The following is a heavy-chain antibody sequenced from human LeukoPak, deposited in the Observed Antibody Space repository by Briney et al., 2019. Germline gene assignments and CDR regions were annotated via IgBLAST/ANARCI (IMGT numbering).Heavy chain of an antibody. D-gene: IGHD4-17*01. V-gene: IGHV4-59*01. CDR3: ARARYGDYVGDDY. J-gene: IGHJ4*02. CDR1: GGSISSYY. Sequence: PSETLSLTCTVSGGSISSYYWSWIRQPPGKGLEWIGYIYYSGSTNYNPSLKSRVTISADTSKNQFSLKLSSVTAADTAVYYCARARYGDYVGDDYWGQGTLVTVSS. CDR2: IYYSGST.